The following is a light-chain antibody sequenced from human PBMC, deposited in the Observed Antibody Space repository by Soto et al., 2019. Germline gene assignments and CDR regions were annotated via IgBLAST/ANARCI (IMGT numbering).Light chain of an antibody. Sequence: IQMTQSPSTLSASVGDRVTITCQASQTISTLLAWYQHRPGKAPNLLIYDASSLGSGVPSRFSGSGSGTAFTLTISSLQPDDSATYYCQQYSSLVTFGQGTKLEI. CDR3: QQYSSLVT. V-gene: IGKV1-5*01. J-gene: IGKJ2*01. CDR1: QTISTL. CDR2: DAS.